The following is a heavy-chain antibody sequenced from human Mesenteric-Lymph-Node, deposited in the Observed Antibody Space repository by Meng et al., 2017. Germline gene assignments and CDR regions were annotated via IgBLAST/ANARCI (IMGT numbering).Heavy chain of an antibody. Sequence: VQLVQAGAEVKKPGATVKISCKVSGYTFTSYDINWVRQATGQGLEWMGWMNPNSGNTGYAQKFQGRVTMTRNTSISTAYMELSSLRSEDTAVYYCARGITIFGVVIFDYWGQGTLVTVSS. CDR1: GYTFTSYD. V-gene: IGHV1-8*01. D-gene: IGHD3-3*01. CDR3: ARGITIFGVVIFDY. CDR2: MNPNSGNT. J-gene: IGHJ4*02.